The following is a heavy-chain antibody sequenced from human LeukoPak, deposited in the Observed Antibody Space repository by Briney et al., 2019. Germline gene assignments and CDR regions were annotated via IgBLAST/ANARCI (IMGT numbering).Heavy chain of an antibody. CDR1: GFTFSDYG. D-gene: IGHD6-19*01. Sequence: GGSLRLSCATSGFTFSDYGIHWVRQAPGKGLEWVTFIRYDGTNKYYVDSVRGRFSISRDNSMNTLYLELNSLRPEDTAVYYCAKVGSGWYGVDYWGQGTLVTVSS. V-gene: IGHV3-30*02. J-gene: IGHJ4*02. CDR2: IRYDGTNK. CDR3: AKVGSGWYGVDY.